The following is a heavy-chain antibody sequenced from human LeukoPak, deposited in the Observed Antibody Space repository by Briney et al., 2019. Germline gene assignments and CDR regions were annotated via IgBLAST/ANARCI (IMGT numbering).Heavy chain of an antibody. Sequence: SSETLSLTCAVYGGFFSGYYWSWIRQPPGKGLEWIGEINHSESTNYNPSLKSRVTISVDTSKNQFSLKLSSVTAADTAVYYCASRLGYCSGGRCYFDYWGQGTLVTVSS. V-gene: IGHV4-34*01. CDR2: INHSEST. D-gene: IGHD2-15*01. J-gene: IGHJ4*02. CDR1: GGFFSGYY. CDR3: ASRLGYCSGGRCYFDY.